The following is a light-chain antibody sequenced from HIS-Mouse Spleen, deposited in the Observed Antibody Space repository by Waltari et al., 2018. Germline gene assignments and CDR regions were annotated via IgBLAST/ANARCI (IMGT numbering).Light chain of an antibody. CDR2: QDS. J-gene: IGLJ2*01. CDR3: QAWDSSYSV. Sequence: SYELTQPPSVSVSPGQTASITCSGDKLGDKYACWYQQKPGQSPVLVIYQDSKRPSGSPEAVSGSNSGNTATLTIGGTQAMDEADYYCQAWDSSYSVFGGGTKLTVL. V-gene: IGLV3-1*01. CDR1: KLGDKY.